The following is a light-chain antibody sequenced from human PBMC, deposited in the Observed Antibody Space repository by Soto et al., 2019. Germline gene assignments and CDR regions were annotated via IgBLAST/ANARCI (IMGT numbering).Light chain of an antibody. CDR1: QSVRSN. CDR2: GAS. V-gene: IGKV3-20*01. CDR3: QHYDSSPPIT. Sequence: EMVMTQSPATLSVSPGERATLSCRASQSVRSNLAWYQQKPGQAPRLLIYGASSRATGIPDRFSGSGSGTDFNITISRLEPEDFAMYYCQHYDSSPPITFGQGTRLE. J-gene: IGKJ5*01.